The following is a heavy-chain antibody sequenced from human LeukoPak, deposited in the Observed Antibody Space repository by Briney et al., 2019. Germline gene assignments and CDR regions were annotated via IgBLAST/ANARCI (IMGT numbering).Heavy chain of an antibody. CDR3: ARRFGGYSSSWYGGLH. CDR2: INHSGST. J-gene: IGHJ4*02. V-gene: IGHV4-34*01. D-gene: IGHD6-13*01. CDR1: GGSFSGYY. Sequence: SETLSLTCAVYGGSFSGYYWSWIRQPPGKGLEWIGEINHSGSTNYNPSLKSRVTISVDTSKNQFSLKLSSVTAADTAVYYCARRFGGYSSSWYGGLHWGQGNLVTVSS.